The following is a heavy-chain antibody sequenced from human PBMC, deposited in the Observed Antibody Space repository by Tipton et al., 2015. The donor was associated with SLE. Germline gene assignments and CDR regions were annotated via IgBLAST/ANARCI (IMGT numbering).Heavy chain of an antibody. D-gene: IGHD3-10*01. CDR2: IYTSGST. Sequence: LRLSCAASGFTFSSYAMHWVRQAPGKGLEWIGHIYTSGSTNYNPSLKSRVTISVDTSKNQFSLKLSSVTAADTAVYYCAREGRYYGSGSFYFDYWGQGTLVTVSS. J-gene: IGHJ4*02. V-gene: IGHV4-4*08. CDR3: AREGRYYGSGSFYFDY. CDR1: GFTFSSYA.